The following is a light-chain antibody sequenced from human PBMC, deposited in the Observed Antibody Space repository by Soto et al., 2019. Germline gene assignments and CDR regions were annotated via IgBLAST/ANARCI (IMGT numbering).Light chain of an antibody. Sequence: EIVMTQSPATLSVSPGERATLSCRASQSVNINLAWYQQKPGQAPRLLIYGASSTATGIPDRFSGSGSGTDFTLTIRRLEPEDFAVYYCQQYGSSPTFGQGTRLEIK. CDR1: QSVNIN. J-gene: IGKJ5*01. V-gene: IGKV3-20*01. CDR3: QQYGSSPT. CDR2: GAS.